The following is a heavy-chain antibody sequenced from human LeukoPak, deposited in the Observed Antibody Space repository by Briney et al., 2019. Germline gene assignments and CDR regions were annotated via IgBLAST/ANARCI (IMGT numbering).Heavy chain of an antibody. CDR2: FDPEDGET. Sequence: ASVKVSCKASGYTFTGYYMHWVRQAPGQGLEWMGGFDPEDGETIYAQKFQGRVTMTEDTSTDTAYMELSSLRSEDTAVYYCATLSYITGTTFRVNWFDPWGQGTLVTVSS. CDR1: GYTFTGYY. V-gene: IGHV1-24*01. J-gene: IGHJ5*02. D-gene: IGHD1-20*01. CDR3: ATLSYITGTTFRVNWFDP.